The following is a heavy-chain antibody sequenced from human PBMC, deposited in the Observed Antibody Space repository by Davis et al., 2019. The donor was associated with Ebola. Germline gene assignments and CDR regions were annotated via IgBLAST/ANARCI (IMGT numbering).Heavy chain of an antibody. Sequence: HSQTLSLTCAISGDSGSTNSAAWNWIRQSPSRGLEWLGRTYYTSKWYNHYAASVKSRTTINPDTSKNQFSLQLDSVTPEDSAIYYCARVRWGAGKAFDIWGQGSMVTVSS. CDR3: ARVRWGAGKAFDI. J-gene: IGHJ3*02. D-gene: IGHD3-16*01. CDR2: TYYTSKWYN. CDR1: GDSGSTNSAA. V-gene: IGHV6-1*01.